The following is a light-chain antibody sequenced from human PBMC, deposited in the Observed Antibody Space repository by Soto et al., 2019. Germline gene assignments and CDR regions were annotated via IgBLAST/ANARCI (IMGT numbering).Light chain of an antibody. CDR1: QGIRNF. CDR2: AAS. V-gene: IGKV1-27*01. Sequence: DIQMTQSPTSLSASVGDRVTITCRASQGIRNFVAWYQQKPGKAPKLLIYAASTLQSGVPSRFSGSGSGTDIPLTINSLQPEDVATYSCQKYSSVPVFGPGTKVEIK. CDR3: QKYSSVPV. J-gene: IGKJ3*01.